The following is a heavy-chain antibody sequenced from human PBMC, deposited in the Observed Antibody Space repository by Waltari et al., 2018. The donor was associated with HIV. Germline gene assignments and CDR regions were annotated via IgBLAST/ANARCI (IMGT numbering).Heavy chain of an antibody. CDR2: ISYDGSNK. D-gene: IGHD1-1*01. V-gene: IGHV3-30*18. J-gene: IGHJ4*02. CDR1: GFPFSSYG. CDR3: AKDKGGVTYIFDY. Sequence: QVQLVESGGGVVQPGRSLRLSCAASGFPFSSYGMHWARQAPGKGLEWVAVISYDGSNKYYADAVKGRFTISRDNSKNTLDLQMNSLRAEDTAVYYCAKDKGGVTYIFDYWGQGTLVTVSS.